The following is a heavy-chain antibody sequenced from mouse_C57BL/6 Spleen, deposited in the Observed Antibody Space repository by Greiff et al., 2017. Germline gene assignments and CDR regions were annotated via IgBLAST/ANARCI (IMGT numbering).Heavy chain of an antibody. Sequence: VKLQESGAELVKPGASVKLSCKASGYTFTEYTIHWVKQRSGQGLEWIGWFYPGSGSIKYNEKFKDKATLTADKSSSTVYMELSRLTAEDSAVYFCARHGMYYYGSSYRHWYFDVWCTGTTVTVSS. CDR2: FYPGSGSI. J-gene: IGHJ1*03. CDR3: ARHGMYYYGSSYRHWYFDV. CDR1: GYTFTEYT. D-gene: IGHD1-1*01. V-gene: IGHV1-62-2*01.